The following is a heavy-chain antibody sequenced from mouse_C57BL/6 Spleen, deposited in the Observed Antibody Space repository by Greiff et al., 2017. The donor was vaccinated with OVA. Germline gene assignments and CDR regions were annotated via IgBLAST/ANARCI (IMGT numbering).Heavy chain of an antibody. D-gene: IGHD4-1*01. J-gene: IGHJ2*01. CDR1: GYTFTSYW. Sequence: QVQLKQPGAELVKPGASVKMSCKASGYTFTSYWITWVKQRPGQGLEWLGDIYPGSGSTNYNEKFKSKATLTVDTSSSTAYMQLSSLTSEDSAFYYCARSGLGLNYWGQGTTLTVSS. V-gene: IGHV1-55*01. CDR3: ARSGLGLNY. CDR2: IYPGSGST.